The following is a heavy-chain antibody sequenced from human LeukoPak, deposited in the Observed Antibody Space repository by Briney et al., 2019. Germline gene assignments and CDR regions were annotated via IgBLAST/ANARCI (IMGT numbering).Heavy chain of an antibody. V-gene: IGHV1-69*02. CDR2: IIPILDIA. J-gene: IGHJ4*02. Sequence: ASVRVSCKTSGDTFDNYSFSWLRQAPGQGPEWMGRIIPILDIAKYAQKFQGRLAITADKFTSTVFMELSSLRPDDTAVFYCATGITETFFHFWGQGTLVTVSS. CDR1: GDTFDNYS. D-gene: IGHD1-20*01. CDR3: ATGITETFFHF.